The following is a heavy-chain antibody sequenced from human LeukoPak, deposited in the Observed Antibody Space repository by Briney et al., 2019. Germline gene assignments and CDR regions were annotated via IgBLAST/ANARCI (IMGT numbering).Heavy chain of an antibody. CDR3: ARDRLWDYYYYMDV. V-gene: IGHV3-48*04. Sequence: GGSLRLSCTVSGFTVSSNSMNWVRQAPGKGLEWVSYISSSGSTIYYADSVKGRFTISRDNAKNSLYLQMNSLRAEDTAVYYCARDRLWDYYYYMDVWGKGTTVTISS. D-gene: IGHD5-18*01. CDR2: ISSSGSTI. CDR1: GFTVSSNS. J-gene: IGHJ6*03.